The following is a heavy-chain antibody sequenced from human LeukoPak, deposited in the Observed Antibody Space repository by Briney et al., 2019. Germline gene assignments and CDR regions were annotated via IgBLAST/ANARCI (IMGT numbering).Heavy chain of an antibody. CDR1: GGSFSGYY. CDR3: ARGQRDPIVVVTYFDY. V-gene: IGHV4-34*01. CDR2: INHSGST. D-gene: IGHD2-21*02. J-gene: IGHJ4*02. Sequence: PSETLSLTCAVYGGSFSGYYWSWIRQPPGKGLEWIGEINHSGSTNYSPSLKSRVTISVDTSKNQFSLKLSSVTAADTAVYYCARGQRDPIVVVTYFDYWGQGTLVTVSS.